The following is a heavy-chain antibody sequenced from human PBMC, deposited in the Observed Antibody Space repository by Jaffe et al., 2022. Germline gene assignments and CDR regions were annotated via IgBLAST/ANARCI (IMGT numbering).Heavy chain of an antibody. CDR1: GGTFSSYT. CDR2: IIPILGIA. CDR3: ARGGRYYGSGSYSPLYNWFDP. D-gene: IGHD3-10*01. V-gene: IGHV1-69*02. Sequence: QVQLVQSGAEVKKPGSSVKVSCKASGGTFSSYTISWVRQAPGQGLEWMGRIIPILGIANYAQKFQGRVTITADKSTSTAYMELSSLRSEDTAVYYCARGGRYYGSGSYSPLYNWFDPWGQGTLVTVSS. J-gene: IGHJ5*02.